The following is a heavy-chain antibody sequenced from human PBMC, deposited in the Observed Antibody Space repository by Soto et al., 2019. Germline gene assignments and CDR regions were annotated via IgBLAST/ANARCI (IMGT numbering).Heavy chain of an antibody. CDR1: GFSFSNHD. V-gene: IGHV3-13*01. CDR2: ITTGGKA. J-gene: IGHJ3*01. Sequence: GGSLRLSCAASGFSFSNHDMHWVRQPKGKGLEWVSGITTGGKAYFADSVKGRFSISRENAKNSFYLQTSSLRAEDTAMYYCVRVNADAYDVWGQGTMVTVSS. CDR3: VRVNADAYDV.